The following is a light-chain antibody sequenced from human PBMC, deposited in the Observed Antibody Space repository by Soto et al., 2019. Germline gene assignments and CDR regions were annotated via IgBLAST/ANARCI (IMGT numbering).Light chain of an antibody. Sequence: QSVLTQSPSVSGAPGQRVTISCTGSSSNIGATYDVHWYQQVPGTAPKLLIYGNTNRPSGVPDRFSGSTSGTSASLAITGLQAEDEADYYCQSYDSSLGDAVFGGGTKLTVL. CDR2: GNT. V-gene: IGLV1-40*01. CDR3: QSYDSSLGDAV. CDR1: SSNIGATYD. J-gene: IGLJ3*02.